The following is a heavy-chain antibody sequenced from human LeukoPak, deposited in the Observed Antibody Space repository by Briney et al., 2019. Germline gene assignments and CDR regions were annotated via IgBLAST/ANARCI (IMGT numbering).Heavy chain of an antibody. J-gene: IGHJ6*02. CDR2: IWYDGSNK. Sequence: GGSLRLSCAASGFTFSSYGMHWVRQAPGKGLEWVAVIWYDGSNKYYADSVKGRFTISRDNSKNTLYLQMNSLRAEDTAVYYCAKERGYLYYGMDVWGQGTTVTVSS. CDR3: AKERGYLYYGMDV. CDR1: GFTFSSYG. V-gene: IGHV3-33*06. D-gene: IGHD5-18*01.